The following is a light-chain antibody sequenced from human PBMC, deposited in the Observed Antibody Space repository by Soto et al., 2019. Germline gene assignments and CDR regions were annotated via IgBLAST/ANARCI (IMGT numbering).Light chain of an antibody. Sequence: DIQMTQSPSTLSASVGDRVTITCRASQSISSWLAWYQQKPGKDPKLLIYKESSLESGVLSTFSCNGYRPEFTLTTSSLQHNEFATYYCQHYNSYWTYGQGNKVETK. J-gene: IGKJ1*01. CDR3: QHYNSYWT. CDR2: KES. V-gene: IGKV1-5*03. CDR1: QSISSW.